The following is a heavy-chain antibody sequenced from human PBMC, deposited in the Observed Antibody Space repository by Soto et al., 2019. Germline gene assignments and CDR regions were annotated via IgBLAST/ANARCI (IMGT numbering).Heavy chain of an antibody. CDR3: ARGNYYFKGWFDP. D-gene: IGHD3-22*01. CDR1: GFTVSSNY. V-gene: IGHV3-66*01. J-gene: IGHJ5*02. CDR2: IYSGGST. Sequence: EVQLVESGGGLVQPGGSLRLSCAASGFTVSSNYMSWVRQAPGKGLEWVSVIYSGGSTYYADSVKGRFTISRDNSKRALYLPMNSLRAEDTAGYYCARGNYYFKGWFDPWGQGTLVTVSS.